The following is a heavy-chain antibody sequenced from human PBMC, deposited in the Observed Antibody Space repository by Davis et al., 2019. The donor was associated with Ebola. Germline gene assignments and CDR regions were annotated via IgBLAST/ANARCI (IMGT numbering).Heavy chain of an antibody. CDR1: GGSFSGYY. CDR3: ARGYANWFDP. J-gene: IGHJ5*02. Sequence: GSLRLSCAVYGGSFSGYYWSWIRQPPGKGLEWIGEIYHSGSTNYNPSLKSRVTISVDTSKNQFSLKLSSVTAADTAVYYCARGYANWFDPWGQGTLVTVSS. V-gene: IGHV4-34*01. CDR2: IYHSGST. D-gene: IGHD2-8*01.